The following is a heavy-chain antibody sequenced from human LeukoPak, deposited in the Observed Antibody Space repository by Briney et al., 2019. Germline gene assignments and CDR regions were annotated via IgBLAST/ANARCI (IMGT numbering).Heavy chain of an antibody. CDR2: IYYSGST. Sequence: PSETLSLTCTVSGGSISSYYWSSIRQPPGKGLEWIEYIYYSGSTNYHPSLKSRVTISVDTSKNQFSLKLSSVTAADTAVYYCARDGAFDIWGQGTMVTVSS. CDR1: GGSISSYY. CDR3: ARDGAFDI. J-gene: IGHJ3*02. V-gene: IGHV4-59*01.